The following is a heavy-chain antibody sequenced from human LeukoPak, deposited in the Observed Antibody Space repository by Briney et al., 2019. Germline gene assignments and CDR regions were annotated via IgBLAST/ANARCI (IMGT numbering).Heavy chain of an antibody. J-gene: IGHJ4*02. CDR3: ARDYGVGATGTTWGFDY. CDR1: GFTFSDYY. CDR2: ISSSGSTI. V-gene: IGHV3-11*04. D-gene: IGHD1-1*01. Sequence: KAGGSLRLSCAASGFTFSDYYMSWIRQAPGKGLEWVSYISSSGSTIYYADSVKGRFTISRDNAKNSLYLQMNSLRAEDTAVYYCARDYGVGATGTTWGFDYWGQGTLVTVSS.